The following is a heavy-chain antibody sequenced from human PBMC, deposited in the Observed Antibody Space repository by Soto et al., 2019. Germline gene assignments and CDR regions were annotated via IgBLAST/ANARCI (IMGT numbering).Heavy chain of an antibody. V-gene: IGHV4-31*03. Sequence: TLSLTCTVSGGSISSGGYYWSWIRQHPGKGLEWIGYIYYSGSTYYNPSLKSRVTISVDTSKNQFSLKLSSVTAADTAVYYCARVSTTPGPFDYWGQGTLVTVSS. CDR2: IYYSGST. J-gene: IGHJ4*02. CDR3: ARVSTTPGPFDY. CDR1: GGSISSGGYY. D-gene: IGHD1-26*01.